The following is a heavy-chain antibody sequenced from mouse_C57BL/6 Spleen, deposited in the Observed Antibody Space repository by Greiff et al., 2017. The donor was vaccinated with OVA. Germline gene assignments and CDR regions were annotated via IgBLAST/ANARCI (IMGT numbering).Heavy chain of an antibody. CDR3: ARRSAAQPDFDY. CDR2: IFPGSGST. CDR1: GYTFTDYY. J-gene: IGHJ2*01. D-gene: IGHD3-2*02. Sequence: QVQLQQSGPELVKPGASVTISCKASGYTFTDYYINWVKQRPGQGLEWIGWIFPGSGSTYYNEKFKGKATLTVDKSSSTAYMLLSSLTAYDAAVYCRARRSAAQPDFDYWGQGTTLTVSS. V-gene: IGHV1-75*01.